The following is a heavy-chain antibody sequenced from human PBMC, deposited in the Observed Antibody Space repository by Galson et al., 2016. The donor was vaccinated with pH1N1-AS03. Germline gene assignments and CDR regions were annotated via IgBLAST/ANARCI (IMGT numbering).Heavy chain of an antibody. Sequence: SLRLSCATSGFTFTDYTINWVRQAPGKGLEWVSSISSRQTYIYYADSIMGRFTVSRDNAKKSVYLQMNSLGAEDTAVYYCAGVPELMGPPFDYWGQGILVTFPS. V-gene: IGHV3-21*01. CDR2: ISSRQTYI. CDR1: GFTFTDYT. D-gene: IGHD1-7*01. J-gene: IGHJ4*02. CDR3: AGVPELMGPPFDY.